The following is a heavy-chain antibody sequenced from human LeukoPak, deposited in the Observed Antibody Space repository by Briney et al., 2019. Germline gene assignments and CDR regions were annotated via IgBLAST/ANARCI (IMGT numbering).Heavy chain of an antibody. Sequence: SETLSLTCTVSGYSISSTYYGAWIRQPPGKGLEWIATISHSGNTYYTPSLESRLTISLDTSKKHFSLRLSSVTAADTPVYYCARVNAPVATFDYWGLGTLVAVSS. J-gene: IGHJ4*02. V-gene: IGHV4-38-2*02. D-gene: IGHD1-1*01. CDR3: ARVNAPVATFDY. CDR2: ISHSGNT. CDR1: GYSISSTYY.